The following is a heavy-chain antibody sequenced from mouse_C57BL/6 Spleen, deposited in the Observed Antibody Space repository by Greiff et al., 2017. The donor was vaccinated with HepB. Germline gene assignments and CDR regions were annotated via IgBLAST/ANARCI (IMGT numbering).Heavy chain of an antibody. D-gene: IGHD2-4*01. CDR2: ISSGISTI. V-gene: IGHV5-17*01. J-gene: IGHJ2*01. CDR3: AREDYEGGYYFDY. CDR1: GFTFSDYG. Sequence: EVQRVESGGGLVKPGGSLKLSCAASGFTFSDYGMHWVRQAPEKGLEWVAYISSGISTIYYADTVKGRFTISRDNAKNTLFLQMTSLRSEDTAMYYCAREDYEGGYYFDYWGQGTTLTVSS.